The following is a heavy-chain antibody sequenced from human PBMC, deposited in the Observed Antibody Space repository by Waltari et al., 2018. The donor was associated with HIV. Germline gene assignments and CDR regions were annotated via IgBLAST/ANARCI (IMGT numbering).Heavy chain of an antibody. Sequence: QLHLQESGPPLVKPSETLSLTCTVPTGYITQHYYWGWVRQSPGTGLEWIGTVYSTGISHYTPSLKSRLTLSVDSSRNQFSLTLTSVMAADTAVYFCATLKTVTGTVDDWGQGILVTVS. V-gene: IGHV4-39*01. CDR1: TGYITQHYY. CDR3: ATLKTVTGTVDD. J-gene: IGHJ4*01. D-gene: IGHD4-17*01. CDR2: VYSTGIS.